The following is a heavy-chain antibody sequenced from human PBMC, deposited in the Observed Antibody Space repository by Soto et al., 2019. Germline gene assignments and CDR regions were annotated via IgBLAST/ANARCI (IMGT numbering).Heavy chain of an antibody. V-gene: IGHV1-18*01. CDR2: ISAYNGNT. J-gene: IGHJ4*02. Sequence: QVQLVQSGAEVKKPGASVKVSCKASGYTFTSYGISWVRQAPGQGLEWMGWISAYNGNTNYAQKLQGRGTMTTDTSTSAAYMELRSLRSDDTAVYYCERVPYTVGVYYGSGMTPEHFDYWGQGTLVTVSS. CDR3: ERVPYTVGVYYGSGMTPEHFDY. D-gene: IGHD3-10*01. CDR1: GYTFTSYG.